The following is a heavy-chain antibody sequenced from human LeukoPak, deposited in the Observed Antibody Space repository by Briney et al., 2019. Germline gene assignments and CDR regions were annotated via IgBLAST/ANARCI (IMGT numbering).Heavy chain of an antibody. J-gene: IGHJ6*02. V-gene: IGHV1-69*13. D-gene: IGHD2-2*01. CDR1: GGTFISYA. CDR2: IIPIFGTA. CDR3: ARESYCSSTSCYSDYYYYGMDV. Sequence: ASVKVSCKASGGTFISYAISWVRQAPGQGLEWMGGIIPIFGTANYAQKFQGRVTITADESTSTAYMELSSLRSEDTAVYYCARESYCSSTSCYSDYYYYGMDVWGQGTTVTVSS.